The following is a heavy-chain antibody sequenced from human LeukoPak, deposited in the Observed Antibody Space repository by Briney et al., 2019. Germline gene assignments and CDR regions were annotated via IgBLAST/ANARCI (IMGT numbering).Heavy chain of an antibody. CDR1: GGSFSGYY. CDR3: ARVVVTGAFSSWFDP. CDR2: INHSGST. J-gene: IGHJ5*02. Sequence: SETLSLTCAVYGGSFSGYYWSWIRQPPGKGLEWIGEINHSGSTNYNPSLKSRVTISVDTSKNQFSLKLTSATAADTSVYFCARVVVTGAFSSWFDPWGQGILVSVSS. D-gene: IGHD2-15*01. V-gene: IGHV4-34*01.